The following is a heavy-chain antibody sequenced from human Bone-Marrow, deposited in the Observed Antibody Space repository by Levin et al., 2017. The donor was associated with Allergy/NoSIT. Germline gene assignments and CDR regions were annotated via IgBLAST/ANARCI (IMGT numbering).Heavy chain of an antibody. D-gene: IGHD5-18*01. CDR2: ISPSSGST. Sequence: ASVKVSCKASGYTFTDRYMHWIRQASGQGLEWMGFISPSSGSTTYAQDFKGRVTMTSDTSTSTVYMELSSLRSDDTAVYYCAKFCAYSYGSLCHWGQGTLVTVSS. J-gene: IGHJ4*02. V-gene: IGHV1-46*01. CDR3: AKFCAYSYGSLCH. CDR1: GYTFTDRY.